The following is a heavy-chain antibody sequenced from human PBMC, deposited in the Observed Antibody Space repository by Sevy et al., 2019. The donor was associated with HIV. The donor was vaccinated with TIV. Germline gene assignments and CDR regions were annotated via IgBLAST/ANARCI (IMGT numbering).Heavy chain of an antibody. Sequence: GGSLRLSCAASGFTFSSYEMNWVRQAPGKGLEWVSYISSSGITIYYADSVKGRFTISRDNAKNSLYLQMNSLRAEDTAVYYCARESSAQWLAYYYYYYMDVWGKGTTVTVSS. CDR3: ARESSAQWLAYYYYYYMDV. J-gene: IGHJ6*03. V-gene: IGHV3-48*03. D-gene: IGHD6-19*01. CDR1: GFTFSSYE. CDR2: ISSSGITI.